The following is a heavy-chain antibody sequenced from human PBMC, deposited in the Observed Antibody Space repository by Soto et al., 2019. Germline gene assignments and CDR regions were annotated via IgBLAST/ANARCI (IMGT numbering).Heavy chain of an antibody. CDR2: LKSEAAGGTT. Sequence: LRLSCAASGFAFSSAWMSWVRQAPGKGLEWVGRLKSEAAGGTTDYAAPVKGRFTISRDDSKNTLYLQMNSLKTDDTAVYYCSYDSSRGDYWGLGTLVTVSS. J-gene: IGHJ4*02. D-gene: IGHD3-22*01. CDR3: SYDSSRGDY. V-gene: IGHV3-15*01. CDR1: GFAFSSAW.